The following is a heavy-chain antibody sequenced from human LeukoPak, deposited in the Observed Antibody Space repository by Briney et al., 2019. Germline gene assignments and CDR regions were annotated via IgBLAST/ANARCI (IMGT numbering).Heavy chain of an antibody. J-gene: IGHJ2*01. CDR2: IIPIFGTA. CDR1: GVTFNSYT. D-gene: IGHD5-18*01. CDR3: ATRTHNSYAEGWYFDL. Sequence: SVKVSCKASGVTFNSYTINWVRQAPGQGLEWMGRIIPIFGTANYAQGFQGRVTIPTDESTSTAYMELSSLRSEDTAVYYCATRTHNSYAEGWYFDLWGRGTLVTVSS. V-gene: IGHV1-69*05.